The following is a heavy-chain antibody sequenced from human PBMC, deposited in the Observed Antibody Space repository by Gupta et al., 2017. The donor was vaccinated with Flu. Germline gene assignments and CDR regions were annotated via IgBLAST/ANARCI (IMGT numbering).Heavy chain of an antibody. D-gene: IGHD1-20*01. CDR2: ISYDGSNK. CDR3: AKEPSNWNDAGAY. V-gene: IGHV3-30*18. J-gene: IGHJ4*02. Sequence: QATGKGREWVAVISYDGSNKDYADSVKGRFTISRDNSKNTLYMQMNSLRAADTAVYYCAKEPSNWNDAGAYWGQGTLVTVSS.